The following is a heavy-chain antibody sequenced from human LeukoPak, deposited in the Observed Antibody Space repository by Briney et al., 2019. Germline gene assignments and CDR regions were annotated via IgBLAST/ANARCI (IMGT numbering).Heavy chain of an antibody. Sequence: SETLSLTCTVSGGSISSYYWNWIRQPAEKGLEWIGRIYASGSTNYNPSLKSRVTMSVDTSKNHFSLKLSSVTAADTAVYYCARSYGSYYFYAIDVWGLGTTVTVSS. CDR3: ARSYGSYYFYAIDV. CDR1: GGSISSYY. D-gene: IGHD3-10*01. J-gene: IGHJ6*02. CDR2: IYASGST. V-gene: IGHV4-4*07.